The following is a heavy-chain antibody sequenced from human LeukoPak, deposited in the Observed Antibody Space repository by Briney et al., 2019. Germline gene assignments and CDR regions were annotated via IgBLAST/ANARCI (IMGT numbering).Heavy chain of an antibody. Sequence: GGSLRLSCAASGFTFSSYAMSWVRQAPGKGLEWVSPISGSGGSTYYADSVKGRFTISRDNSKNTLYLQMNSLRAEDTAVYYCARAPRGYSYGALFDYWGQGTLVTVSS. J-gene: IGHJ4*02. V-gene: IGHV3-23*01. D-gene: IGHD5-18*01. CDR2: ISGSGGST. CDR3: ARAPRGYSYGALFDY. CDR1: GFTFSSYA.